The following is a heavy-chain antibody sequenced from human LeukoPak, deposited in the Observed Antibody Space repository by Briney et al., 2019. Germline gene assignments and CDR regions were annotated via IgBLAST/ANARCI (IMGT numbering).Heavy chain of an antibody. Sequence: PGGSLRLSCAASGFTVSSNYMSWVRQAPGKGLEWVSVIYSGGSTYYADSVKGRFTISRDNSKNTLYLQMNSLRAEDTAVYYCAKDYHLAYCGGDCYSHPIDYWGQGTLVAVSS. J-gene: IGHJ4*02. CDR3: AKDYHLAYCGGDCYSHPIDY. D-gene: IGHD2-21*02. CDR1: GFTVSSNY. CDR2: IYSGGST. V-gene: IGHV3-66*01.